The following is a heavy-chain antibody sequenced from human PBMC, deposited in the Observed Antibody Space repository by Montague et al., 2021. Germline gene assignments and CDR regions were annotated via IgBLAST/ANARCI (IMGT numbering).Heavy chain of an antibody. CDR3: AAYYYGGGGCGS. Sequence: SETLSLTCSVSGGSVRCEFYHWGWLRQSPGKGLEWIGYICDSGSATYKPSLGSRVTMSLDTSSNQFSLNLRSATAADTAVYYCAAYYYGGGGCGSWGQGTLVTVSS. J-gene: IGHJ5*02. CDR2: ICDSGSA. D-gene: IGHD3-10*01. CDR1: GGSVRCEFYH. V-gene: IGHV4-61*01.